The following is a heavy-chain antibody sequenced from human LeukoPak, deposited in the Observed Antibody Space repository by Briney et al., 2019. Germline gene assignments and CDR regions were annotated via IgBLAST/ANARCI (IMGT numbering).Heavy chain of an antibody. D-gene: IGHD5-24*01. CDR3: AKDVEAPLTYYFDY. J-gene: IGHJ4*02. V-gene: IGHV1-46*01. Sequence: ASVKVSCKASGYTFTTYYMNWVRQVPGQGLEWMGIMNPTGGTTTYAQKFQGRVTMTRDMSTSTVYMELSSLRAEDTALYYCAKDVEAPLTYYFDYWGQGTLVTVSS. CDR2: MNPTGGTT. CDR1: GYTFTTYY.